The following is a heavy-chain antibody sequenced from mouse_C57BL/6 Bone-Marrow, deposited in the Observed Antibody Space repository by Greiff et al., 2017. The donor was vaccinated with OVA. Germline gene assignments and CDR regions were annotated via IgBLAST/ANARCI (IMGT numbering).Heavy chain of an antibody. D-gene: IGHD1-1*01. CDR2: IDPETGGT. V-gene: IGHV1-15*01. CDR1: GYTFTDYE. Sequence: VKLQESGAELVRPGASVTLSCKASGYTFTDYEMHWVKQTPVHGLEWIGAIDPETGGTAYNQKFKGKAILTADKSSSTAYMELRSLTSEDSAVYYCTRGDYYGSSHWYFDVWGTGTTVTVSS. J-gene: IGHJ1*03. CDR3: TRGDYYGSSHWYFDV.